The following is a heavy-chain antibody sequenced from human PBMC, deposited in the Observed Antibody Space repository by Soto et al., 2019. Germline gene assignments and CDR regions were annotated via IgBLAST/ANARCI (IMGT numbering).Heavy chain of an antibody. V-gene: IGHV3-15*07. J-gene: IGHJ4*02. CDR3: TTGPIFGVVIVDY. CDR1: GFTFSNAW. CDR2: IKSKTDGGTT. D-gene: IGHD3-3*01. Sequence: GGSLRLSCAASGFTFSNAWMNWVRQAPGKGLEWVGRIKSKTDGGTTDYAAPVKGRFTISRDDSKNTLYLQMNSLKTEDTAVYYCTTGPIFGVVIVDYWGQGTLVTVSS.